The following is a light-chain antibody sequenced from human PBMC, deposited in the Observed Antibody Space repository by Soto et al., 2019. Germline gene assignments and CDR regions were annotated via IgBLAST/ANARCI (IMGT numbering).Light chain of an antibody. V-gene: IGLV2-14*03. Sequence: QSALTQPASVSGSPGQSITTSCTGTSSDIGSYNYVSWYQQLPGKVPKLIIYDVSNRPSGVSDRFSASKSGNAASLTISGLQAEDEADYYCSSYTSTSTLDVFGTGTKLTVL. CDR2: DVS. CDR3: SSYTSTSTLDV. J-gene: IGLJ1*01. CDR1: SSDIGSYNY.